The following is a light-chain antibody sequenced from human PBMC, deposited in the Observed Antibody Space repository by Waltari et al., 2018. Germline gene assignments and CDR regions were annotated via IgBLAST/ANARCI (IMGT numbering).Light chain of an antibody. CDR3: SSYTISSTLVV. J-gene: IGLJ2*01. Sequence: QSALTQPASVSGSPGQSITISCTGTSSGVGDYNYVSWYQQHPGKAPRLMIYDVTKRPSGGSNRCSGSKSGNTAPLTISGLQAEDEADYYCSSYTISSTLVVFGGGTKLTVL. CDR1: SSGVGDYNY. V-gene: IGLV2-14*01. CDR2: DVT.